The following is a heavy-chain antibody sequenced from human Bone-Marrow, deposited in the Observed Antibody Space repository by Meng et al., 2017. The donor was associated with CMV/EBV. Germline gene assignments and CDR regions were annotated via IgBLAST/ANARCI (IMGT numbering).Heavy chain of an antibody. CDR3: ARDDYKTSPSMDV. CDR2: IYYSGST. V-gene: IGHV4-61*01. Sequence: SETLSLTCTVSGGSVSSGSYYWSWIRQPPGKGLEWIGYIYYSGSTNYNPSLKSRVTISVDTSKNQFSLKLSSVTAADTAVYYCARDDYKTSPSMDVWGQGTTVPVSS. D-gene: IGHD4-11*01. CDR1: GGSVSSGSYY. J-gene: IGHJ6*02.